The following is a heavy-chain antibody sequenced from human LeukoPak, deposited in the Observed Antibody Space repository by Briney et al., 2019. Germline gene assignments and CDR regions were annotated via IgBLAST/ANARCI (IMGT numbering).Heavy chain of an antibody. D-gene: IGHD2-15*01. CDR1: GGSFSGYY. CDR2: INHSGST. CDR3: AGPKRYCSGGSCYPRSYYYYGMDV. Sequence: SETLSLTCAVYGGSFSGYYWSWLRQPPGKGLEWIGEINHSGSTNYNPSLKSRVTISVDTSKNQFSLKLSSVTAADTAVYYCAGPKRYCSGGSCYPRSYYYYGMDVWGQGTTVTVSS. J-gene: IGHJ6*02. V-gene: IGHV4-34*01.